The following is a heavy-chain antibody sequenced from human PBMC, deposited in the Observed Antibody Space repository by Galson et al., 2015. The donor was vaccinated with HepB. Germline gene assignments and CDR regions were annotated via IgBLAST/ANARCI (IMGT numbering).Heavy chain of an antibody. CDR1: GYTFTVYA. J-gene: IGHJ3*01. V-gene: IGHV7-4-1*01. CDR3: ARADQQLAGGEYFQH. D-gene: IGHD6-13*01. CDR2: INTITGRP. Sequence: SVKVSCKASGYTFTVYAINWVRQAPGQGLEWMGWINTITGRPTYAQDFTGRFVFSLDTSVSTAYLQIDSLKAEDTAVYYCARADQQLAGGEYFQHWGQGTMVTVSS.